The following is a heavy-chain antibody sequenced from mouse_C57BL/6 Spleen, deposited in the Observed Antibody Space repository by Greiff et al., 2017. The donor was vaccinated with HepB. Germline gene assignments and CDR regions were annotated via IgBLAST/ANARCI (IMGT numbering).Heavy chain of an antibody. CDR3: TRSDCSSPYYAMDY. V-gene: IGHV1-50*01. CDR1: GYTFTSYW. J-gene: IGHJ4*01. CDR2: IDPSDSYT. Sequence: QVQLQQPGAELVKPGASVKLSCKASGYTFTSYWMQWVKPRPGRGLEWIGEIDPSDSYTNYNQKFKGKATLTVDTSSSTAYMQLRSLTSEDSAVYYCTRSDCSSPYYAMDYWGQGTSVTVSS. D-gene: IGHD1-1*01.